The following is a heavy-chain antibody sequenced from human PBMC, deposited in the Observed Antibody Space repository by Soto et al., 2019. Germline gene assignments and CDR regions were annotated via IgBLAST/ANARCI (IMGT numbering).Heavy chain of an antibody. CDR2: IYYSGST. D-gene: IGHD3-3*01. J-gene: IGHJ6*02. CDR3: ARQDFPYGMDV. V-gene: IGHV4-39*01. CDR1: GGSISSSSYY. Sequence: QLQLQESGPGLVKPSETLSLTCTVSGGSISSSSYYWGWIRQPPGKGLEWIGSIYYSGSTYYNPSPKSRVTISVDTSKNQFSLKLSSVTAADTAVYYCARQDFPYGMDVWGQGTTVTVSS.